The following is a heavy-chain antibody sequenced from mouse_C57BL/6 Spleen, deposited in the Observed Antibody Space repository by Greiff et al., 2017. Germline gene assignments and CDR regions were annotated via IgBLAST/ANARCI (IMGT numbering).Heavy chain of an antibody. CDR1: GFTFSDYG. J-gene: IGHJ1*03. V-gene: IGHV5-17*01. Sequence: DVHLVESGGGLVKPGGSLKLSCAASGFTFSDYGMHWVRQAPEKGLEWVAYISSGSSTIYYADTVKGRFTISRDNAKNTLFMQMTSLRSEDTAMYYCARKIYGSRGDFDVWGTGTTVTVSS. CDR2: ISSGSSTI. D-gene: IGHD1-1*01. CDR3: ARKIYGSRGDFDV.